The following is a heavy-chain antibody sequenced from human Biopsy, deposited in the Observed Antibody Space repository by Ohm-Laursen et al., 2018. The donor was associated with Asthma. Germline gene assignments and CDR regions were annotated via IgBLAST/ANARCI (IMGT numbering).Heavy chain of an antibody. D-gene: IGHD2-15*01. CDR3: ARDRGYCSGGTCPSWFDP. CDR2: INPNSGDT. CDR1: GYTFTDYS. V-gene: IGHV1-2*06. Sequence: SSAKVSCKASGYTFTDYSIHWVRQAPGQGLEWMGRINPNSGDTKYAQRFQGRVTVTRDRSISTAYMELSRLRSDDTAVYYCARDRGYCSGGTCPSWFDPWGQGTLVIVSS. J-gene: IGHJ5*02.